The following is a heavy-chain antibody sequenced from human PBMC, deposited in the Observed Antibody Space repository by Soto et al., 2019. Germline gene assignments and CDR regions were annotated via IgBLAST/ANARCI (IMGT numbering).Heavy chain of an antibody. CDR3: ARQVLRFLEWLARPYNFDY. V-gene: IGHV4-39*01. CDR1: GGSISSSSYY. CDR2: IYYSGST. J-gene: IGHJ4*02. D-gene: IGHD3-3*01. Sequence: SETLSLTCTVSGGSISSSSYYWGWIRQPPGKGLEWIGSIYYSGSTYYNPSLKSRVTISVDTSKNQFSLKLSSVTAADTAVYYCARQVLRFLEWLARPYNFDYWVQGTLVTVSS.